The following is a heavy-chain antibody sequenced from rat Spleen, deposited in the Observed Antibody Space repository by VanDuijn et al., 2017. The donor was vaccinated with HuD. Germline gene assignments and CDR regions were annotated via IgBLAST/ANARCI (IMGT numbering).Heavy chain of an antibody. CDR2: ISDDGSTT. CDR3: TREGNSGYDY. Sequence: EVQLVESGGGLVQPGWSRKLSCAASGFTFSSYGMHWIRQAPTKGLEWVATISDDGSTTYYRDSVKGRFTISRDNAQNTLYLQMNSLRSEDTATYYCTREGNSGYDYWGQGVMVTVSS. CDR1: GFTFSSYG. J-gene: IGHJ2*01. D-gene: IGHD4-3*01. V-gene: IGHV5-19*01.